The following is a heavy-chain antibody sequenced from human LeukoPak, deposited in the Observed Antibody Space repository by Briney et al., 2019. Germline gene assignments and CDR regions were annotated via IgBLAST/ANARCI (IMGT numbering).Heavy chain of an antibody. CDR1: GYTFTGYY. CDR2: INPNSGGT. V-gene: IGHV1-2*02. Sequence: ASVKVSCKASGYTFTGYYMHWVRQAPGQGLEWMGWINPNSGGTNYAQKFQGRVTMTRDTSISTAYMELSRLRSDDTAVYYCARARGLRYSSSVFGYWGQGTLVTVSS. CDR3: ARARGLRYSSSVFGY. D-gene: IGHD6-6*01. J-gene: IGHJ4*02.